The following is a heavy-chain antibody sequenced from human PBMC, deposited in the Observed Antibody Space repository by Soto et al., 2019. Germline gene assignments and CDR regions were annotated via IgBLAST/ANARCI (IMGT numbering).Heavy chain of an antibody. V-gene: IGHV4-31*03. D-gene: IGHD7-27*01. Sequence: PSETLSLTCNVSGGAIDSGGYYWCWIRQHPGKGLEWIGYIYYSGSTYYNPSLKSRVSISIDTSKNQFSLELISVTAADTAVYYCARVGTSYARRGLDVWGQGTTVT. CDR3: ARVGTSYARRGLDV. J-gene: IGHJ6*02. CDR2: IYYSGST. CDR1: GGAIDSGGYY.